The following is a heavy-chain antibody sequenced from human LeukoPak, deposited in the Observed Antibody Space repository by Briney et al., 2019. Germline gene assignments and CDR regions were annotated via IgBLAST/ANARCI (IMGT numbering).Heavy chain of an antibody. Sequence: GRSLRLSCASSGFTFSSYGMHWVRQAPGKGLEWVAVISYDGSNKYYADPVKGRFTISRDNSKNTLYLQMNSLRADDTAVYYCAKGLRYSDNWGQGTLVTVSS. J-gene: IGHJ4*02. CDR3: AKGLRYSDN. CDR2: ISYDGSNK. CDR1: GFTFSSYG. V-gene: IGHV3-30*18. D-gene: IGHD3-9*01.